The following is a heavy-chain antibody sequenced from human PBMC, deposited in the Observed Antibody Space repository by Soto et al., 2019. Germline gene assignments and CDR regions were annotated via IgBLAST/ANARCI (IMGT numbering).Heavy chain of an antibody. CDR3: ARAIGWFGELLGGYYFDY. D-gene: IGHD3-10*01. J-gene: IGHJ4*02. CDR2: IYHSGST. CDR1: GGSISSGGYS. V-gene: IGHV4-30-2*01. Sequence: QLQLQESGSGLVKPSQTLSLTCAVSGGSISSGGYSWGWIRQPPGKGLEWIGYIYHSGSTYYNPPHKRRVTISVDRSKNQISLKLSSVTAADTAVYYCARAIGWFGELLGGYYFDYWGQGTLVTVSS.